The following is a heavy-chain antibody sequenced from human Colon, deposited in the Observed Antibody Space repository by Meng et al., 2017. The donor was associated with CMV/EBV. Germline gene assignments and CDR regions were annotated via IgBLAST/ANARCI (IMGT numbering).Heavy chain of an antibody. D-gene: IGHD3-16*01. V-gene: IGHV3-7*03. CDR3: ARDPMGDPVFSVFDI. CDR2: IKQDGSEK. Sequence: GESLKISCAASGFTFSSYWMSWVRQAPGKGLEWVANIKQDGSEKYYVDSVKGRFTISRDNAKNSLYLQMNSLRAEDTAVYYCARDPMGDPVFSVFDIWGQGTMVTVSS. CDR1: GFTFSSYW. J-gene: IGHJ3*02.